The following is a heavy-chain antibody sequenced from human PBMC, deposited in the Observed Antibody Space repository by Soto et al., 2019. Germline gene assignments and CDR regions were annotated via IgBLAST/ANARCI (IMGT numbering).Heavy chain of an antibody. CDR3: ARGVTMVRGAQGYGMDV. V-gene: IGHV3-30-3*01. Sequence: QVQLVESGGGVVQPVRSLRLSCAASGFTFSSYAMHWVRQAPGKGLEWVAVISYDGSNKYYADSVKGRFTISRDNSKNTLYLQMNSLRAEDTAVYYCARGVTMVRGAQGYGMDVWGQGTTVTVSS. J-gene: IGHJ6*02. CDR2: ISYDGSNK. CDR1: GFTFSSYA. D-gene: IGHD3-10*01.